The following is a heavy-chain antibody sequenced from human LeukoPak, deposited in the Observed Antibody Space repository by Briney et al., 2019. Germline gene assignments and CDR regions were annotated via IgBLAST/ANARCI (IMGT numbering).Heavy chain of an antibody. D-gene: IGHD6-19*01. CDR2: IIPILGIA. CDR3: ARDSSGRSAFDY. J-gene: IGHJ4*02. V-gene: IGHV1-69*04. Sequence: GASVKVSCKASGGTFSSYAISWVRQAPGQGLEWMGRIIPILGIANYAQKFQGRVTITADKSTSTAYMELSSLRSGDTAVYYCARDSSGRSAFDYWGQGTLVTVSS. CDR1: GGTFSSYA.